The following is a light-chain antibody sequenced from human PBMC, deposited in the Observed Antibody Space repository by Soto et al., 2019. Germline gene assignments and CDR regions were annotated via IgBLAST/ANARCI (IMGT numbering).Light chain of an antibody. CDR2: AAS. J-gene: IGKJ1*01. V-gene: IGKV3-20*01. Sequence: EIVLTQSPGTLSLSPGEGATLSCRASQTISNNYLAWYQHKPGQAPRLLIYAASTRATGIPDRFSGSGSGADFTLTVTRLEPEDFAVYYCPQYGTSPRTFGQGTKVEI. CDR1: QTISNNY. CDR3: PQYGTSPRT.